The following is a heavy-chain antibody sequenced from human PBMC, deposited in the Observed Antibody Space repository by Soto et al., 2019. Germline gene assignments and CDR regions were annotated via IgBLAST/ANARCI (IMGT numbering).Heavy chain of an antibody. CDR1: GFTFSDHY. J-gene: IGHJ6*03. D-gene: IGHD2-15*01. CDR3: ARDSGYCSGGSCYGAGWRGYYYMDV. Sequence: GGSLRLSCAASGFTFSDHYMDWVRQAPGKGLEWVGRTRNKANSYTTEYAASVKGRFTISRDDSKNSLYLQMNSLKTEDTAVYYCARDSGYCSGGSCYGAGWRGYYYMDVWGKGTTVTVSS. CDR2: TRNKANSYTT. V-gene: IGHV3-72*01.